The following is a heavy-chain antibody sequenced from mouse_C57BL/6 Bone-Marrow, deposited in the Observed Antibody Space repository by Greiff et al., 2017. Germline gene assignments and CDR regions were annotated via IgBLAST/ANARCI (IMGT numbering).Heavy chain of an antibody. CDR1: GYTFTSYW. CDR3: ARGGLRQEFAY. CDR2: IDPTGGGT. V-gene: IGHV1-72*01. Sequence: QVQLQQPGAELVKPGASVKLSCKASGYTFTSYWMHWVKQRPGRGLEWIGRIDPTGGGTKYNEKFKSKATLTVDKPSSTAYMQLSSLTSEDSAVYYCARGGLRQEFAYWGQGTLVTVSA. J-gene: IGHJ3*01. D-gene: IGHD2-4*01.